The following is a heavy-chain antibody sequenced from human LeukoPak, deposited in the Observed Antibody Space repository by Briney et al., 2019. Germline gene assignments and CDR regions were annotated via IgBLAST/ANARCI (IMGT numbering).Heavy chain of an antibody. CDR2: ISSSGSTI. CDR3: ARMQLATGYFDS. V-gene: IGHV3-11*01. D-gene: IGHD6-13*01. J-gene: IGHJ4*02. Sequence: GGSLRLSCAASGFTFSDYYMSWIRQAPGGGLEWVSYISSSGSTIYYAASVKGRFTISRDNAKNSLSLKMNSLRAEDTAVYYCARMQLATGYFDSWGQGTLVTVSS. CDR1: GFTFSDYY.